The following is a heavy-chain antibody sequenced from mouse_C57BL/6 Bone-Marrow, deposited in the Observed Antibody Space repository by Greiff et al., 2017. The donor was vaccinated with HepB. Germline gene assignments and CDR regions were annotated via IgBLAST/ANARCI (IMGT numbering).Heavy chain of an antibody. CDR1: EYEFPSHD. V-gene: IGHV5-2*01. J-gene: IGHJ3*01. CDR3: ARPFLTSAWFAY. D-gene: IGHD1-1*01. CDR2: INSDGGST. Sequence: EVQVVESGGGLVQPGESLKLSCESNEYEFPSHDMSWVRKTPEKRLELVAAINSDGGSTYYPDTMERRFIISRDNTKKTLYLQMSSLRSEDTAFYYCARPFLTSAWFAYWGQGTLVTVSA.